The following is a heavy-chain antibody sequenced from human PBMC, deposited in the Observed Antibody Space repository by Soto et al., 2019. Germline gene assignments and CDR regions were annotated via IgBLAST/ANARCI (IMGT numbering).Heavy chain of an antibody. Sequence: ASVKVSCKASGYTFTSYGISWVRQAPGQGLEWMGWISAYNGNTHYAQKLQGRVTMTTDTSTSTAYMELRSLRSDDTAVYYCARDWDIVVVPAAQGYYYYFMDFWGKGTTVIVSS. CDR3: ARDWDIVVVPAAQGYYYYFMDF. V-gene: IGHV1-18*01. J-gene: IGHJ6*03. CDR1: GYTFTSYG. CDR2: ISAYNGNT. D-gene: IGHD2-2*01.